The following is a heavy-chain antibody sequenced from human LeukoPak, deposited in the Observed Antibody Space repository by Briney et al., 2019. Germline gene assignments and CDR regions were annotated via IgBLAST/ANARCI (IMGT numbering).Heavy chain of an antibody. CDR2: INTSSTYI. J-gene: IGHJ6*04. CDR1: GFTFSSYS. D-gene: IGHD3-10*01. Sequence: GGSLRLSCAASGFTFSSYSMNWVRQAPGKGLEWVSSINTSSTYIYYADSLKGRFTISRDNAKNSLYLQMNGLRADDTAVYYCARDLIVGATYYYAMDVWGKGTAVTVSS. CDR3: ARDLIVGATYYYAMDV. V-gene: IGHV3-21*01.